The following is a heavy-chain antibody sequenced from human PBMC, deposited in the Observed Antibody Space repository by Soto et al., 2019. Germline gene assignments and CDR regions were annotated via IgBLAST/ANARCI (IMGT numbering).Heavy chain of an antibody. CDR3: ARKRPYCSGGSCSLDVFDI. D-gene: IGHD2-15*01. CDR1: GGSISSYY. J-gene: IGHJ3*02. Sequence: SETLSLTCTVSGGSISSYYWSWMRQPPGKGLQWIGDIYNNERTKYNPSLESRVTISVDTSKNQFSLKLSSVTAADTALYYCARKRPYCSGGSCSLDVFDIWGQGTIVTVSS. V-gene: IGHV4-59*01. CDR2: IYNNERT.